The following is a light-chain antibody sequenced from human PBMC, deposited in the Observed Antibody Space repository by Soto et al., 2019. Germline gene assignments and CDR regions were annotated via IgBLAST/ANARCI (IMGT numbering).Light chain of an antibody. V-gene: IGLV4-69*01. CDR1: SGHSSYA. CDR3: QTWGTGIPWV. J-gene: IGLJ3*02. CDR2: LNSDGSH. Sequence: QPVLTQSPSASASLGASFKLTCTLSSGHSSYAIAWHQQQPEKGPRYLMKLNSDGSHSKGDGIPDRFSGSSSGAERYLTISSLQSEDEADYYCQTWGTGIPWVFGGRTKLTVL.